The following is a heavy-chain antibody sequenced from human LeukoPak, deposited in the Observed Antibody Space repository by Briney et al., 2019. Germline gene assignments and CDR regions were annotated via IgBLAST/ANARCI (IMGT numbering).Heavy chain of an antibody. CDR2: IYYSGST. Sequence: SETLSLTRTVSGCSISSYYWSWIRQAPAKELEWIGYIYYSGSTNYSPALTSRVTIPVGTSKNQFSLKLNSVTAADTAVYYCAIDAEYNYGFDYWGQGTLVTVSS. V-gene: IGHV4-59*01. D-gene: IGHD5-18*01. CDR3: AIDAEYNYGFDY. J-gene: IGHJ4*02. CDR1: GCSISSYY.